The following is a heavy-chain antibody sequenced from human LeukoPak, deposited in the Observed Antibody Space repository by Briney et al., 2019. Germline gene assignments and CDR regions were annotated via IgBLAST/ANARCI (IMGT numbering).Heavy chain of an antibody. V-gene: IGHV3-30-3*01. CDR1: GFTFSSYA. CDR3: AKDTYCSTTSCPWHSYYYYMDV. Sequence: GGSLRLSRAASGFTFSSYAMHWVRQAPGKGLEWVAVISYDGSNKYYADSVKGRFTISRDNSKNTLYLQMNSLRAEDTAVYYCAKDTYCSTTSCPWHSYYYYMDVWGKGTTVTVSS. J-gene: IGHJ6*03. CDR2: ISYDGSNK. D-gene: IGHD2-2*01.